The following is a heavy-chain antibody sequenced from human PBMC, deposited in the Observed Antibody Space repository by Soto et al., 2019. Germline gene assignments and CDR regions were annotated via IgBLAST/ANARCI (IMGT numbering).Heavy chain of an antibody. D-gene: IGHD6-19*01. J-gene: IGHJ5*02. CDR2: VSGSGGTT. CDR1: GFTFSSSA. CDR3: ARCTVDTIVTSGWCHYLDP. Sequence: EVQLLDSGGGLVQPGGSLRLSCAASGFTFSSSAMSWVRQAPGKGLEWVSAVSGSGGTTYYADSVRGRFTISRDNSKNTVYLKMNRLRAEDTAIYFCARCTVDTIVTSGWCHYLDPWGQGTLVTVSS. V-gene: IGHV3-23*01.